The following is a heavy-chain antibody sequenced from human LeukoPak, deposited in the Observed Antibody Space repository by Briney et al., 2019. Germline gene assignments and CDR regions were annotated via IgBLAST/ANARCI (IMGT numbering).Heavy chain of an antibody. CDR3: AKRESATNSRYFDY. J-gene: IGHJ4*02. Sequence: PGGSLRLSCAASGFTFSNYAMYWVREAPGKGLEWVSATVGSGVSTYYADSVRVRFTMSRDNSNNMLYLQMNSLSAEDTAVYYCAKRESATNSRYFDYWGQGTLVTVSS. CDR1: GFTFSNYA. D-gene: IGHD4-11*01. CDR2: TVGSGVST. V-gene: IGHV3-23*01.